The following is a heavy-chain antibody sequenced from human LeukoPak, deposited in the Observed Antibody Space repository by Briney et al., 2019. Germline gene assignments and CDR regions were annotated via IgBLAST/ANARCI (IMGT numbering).Heavy chain of an antibody. V-gene: IGHV3-20*04. J-gene: IGHJ3*02. CDR2: NWNGGST. CDR3: AKDWGSGYYYSYDAFDI. CDR1: GFTFDDYG. D-gene: IGHD3-22*01. Sequence: PGGSLRLSCAASGFTFDDYGMSWVRQAPGKGLEWVSGNWNGGSTGYADSVKGRFTISRDNSKNTLYLQMNSLRAEDTAVYYCAKDWGSGYYYSYDAFDIWGQGTMVTVSS.